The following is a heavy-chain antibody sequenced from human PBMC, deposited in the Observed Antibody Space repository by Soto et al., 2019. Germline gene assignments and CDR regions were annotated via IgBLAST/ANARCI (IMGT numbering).Heavy chain of an antibody. Sequence: QVQLVESGGGVVQPGRSLRLSCAASGFTFSSYGMHWVRQAPGKGLEWVAVIWYDGSNKYYADSVKGRFTISRDNSKNTLYLQMITLRAEDTAVYYCARGHASIAAAGLFDYWGQGTLVTVSS. J-gene: IGHJ4*02. CDR2: IWYDGSNK. V-gene: IGHV3-33*01. CDR3: ARGHASIAAAGLFDY. CDR1: GFTFSSYG. D-gene: IGHD6-13*01.